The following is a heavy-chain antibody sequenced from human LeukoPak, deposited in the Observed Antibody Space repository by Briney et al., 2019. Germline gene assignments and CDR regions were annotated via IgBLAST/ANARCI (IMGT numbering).Heavy chain of an antibody. J-gene: IGHJ2*01. D-gene: IGHD2-8*02. CDR3: AKPPAGRYWCFDS. V-gene: IGHV3-23*01. Sequence: PGGSLRLSCAASGFTLSSNAMTWVRQAPGEGLEWVASMRHSGLGTEYADSVKGRFTISRDDSKNTLHLQMTGLRAEDTAIYYCAKPPAGRYWCFDSWGRGTLVTVSS. CDR2: MRHSGLGT. CDR1: GFTLSSNA.